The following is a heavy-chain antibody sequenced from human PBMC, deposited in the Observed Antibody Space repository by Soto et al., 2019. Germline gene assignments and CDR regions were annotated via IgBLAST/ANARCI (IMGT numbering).Heavy chain of an antibody. D-gene: IGHD2-15*01. V-gene: IGHV3-23*01. CDR2: ISGSGGST. CDR1: GFTFSSYA. CDR3: AKSLADRYCSGGSCYYFDY. J-gene: IGHJ4*02. Sequence: PGGSLRLSCAASGFTFSSYAMSWVRQAPGKGLEWVSAISGSGGSTYYADSVKGRFTISRDNSKNTLYLQMNSLRAEDTAVYYCAKSLADRYCSGGSCYYFDYWGQGTLVTVSS.